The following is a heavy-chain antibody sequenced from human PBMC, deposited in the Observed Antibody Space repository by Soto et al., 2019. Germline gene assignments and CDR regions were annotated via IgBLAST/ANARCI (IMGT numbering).Heavy chain of an antibody. D-gene: IGHD3-22*01. Sequence: EVQLVESGGGLVQPGGSLRLSGAASGFTLSNYWMAWVRQAPGKGLEWVANINQDGSEKHYVDSAKGRFTISRDNARSSLYLQMNRLSAEDTAVFYWARTHLRDTSGYRHFDLWGRGTLVAVSS. V-gene: IGHV3-7*04. CDR2: INQDGSEK. CDR1: GFTLSNYW. J-gene: IGHJ2*01. CDR3: ARTHLRDTSGYRHFDL.